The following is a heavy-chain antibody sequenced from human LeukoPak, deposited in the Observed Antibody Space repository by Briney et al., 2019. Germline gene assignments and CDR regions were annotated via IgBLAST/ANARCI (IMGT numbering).Heavy chain of an antibody. V-gene: IGHV3-48*03. CDR1: GFTFSSYE. CDR2: ISSSGVTI. J-gene: IGHJ5*02. CDR3: ARDLSSSDGSADP. D-gene: IGHD3-10*01. Sequence: GGSLRLSCAASGFTFSSYEMNWVRQAPGKGLEWVSYISSSGVTIYYADSVKGRFTIFRDNAKNSLYLQMNSLRAEDTAVYYCARDLSSSDGSADPWGQGTLVTVSS.